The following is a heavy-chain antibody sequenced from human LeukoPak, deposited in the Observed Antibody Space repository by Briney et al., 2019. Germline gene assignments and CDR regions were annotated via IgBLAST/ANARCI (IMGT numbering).Heavy chain of an antibody. D-gene: IGHD1-1*01. Sequence: PSETLSLTCTVSGGSISSGSYYWSWIRQPAGKGLEWIGRIYNSGSTNYNPSLKSRVTISVDTSKNQFSLNLSSVTAADTAVYYCARDRGTWNDDGFDYWGQGTLVTVSS. CDR3: ARDRGTWNDDGFDY. J-gene: IGHJ4*02. CDR1: GGSISSGSYY. CDR2: IYNSGST. V-gene: IGHV4-61*02.